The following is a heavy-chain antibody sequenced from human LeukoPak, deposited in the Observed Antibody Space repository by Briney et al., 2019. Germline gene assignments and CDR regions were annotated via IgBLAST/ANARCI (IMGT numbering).Heavy chain of an antibody. J-gene: IGHJ4*02. CDR3: ARRKSRFYFDS. CDR1: GGSIGTYY. Sequence: SETLSLTCIVSGGSIGTYYWSWIRQSPGKGLEWIGYIYVTGSTRYNPYLQSRVTISVDTSRNQFFLKLSSVTAADTAVYYCARRKSRFYFDSWGQGTLVTVSS. V-gene: IGHV4-4*09. CDR2: IYVTGST.